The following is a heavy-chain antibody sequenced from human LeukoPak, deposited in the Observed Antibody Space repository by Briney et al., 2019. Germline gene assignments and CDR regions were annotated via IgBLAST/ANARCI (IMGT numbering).Heavy chain of an antibody. D-gene: IGHD6-19*01. CDR3: ARARISGWYSAQHSLFDY. CDR2: ISSSSRDI. V-gene: IGHV3-21*01. Sequence: PGGSLRLSCAASGFTFSSYTMNWVRQAPGKGLEWVAAISSSSRDIFYADSVKGRFSISRDNTQSSLSLQMSSLKAEDTAVYYCARARISGWYSAQHSLFDYWGQGTLVTVSS. CDR1: GFTFSSYT. J-gene: IGHJ4*02.